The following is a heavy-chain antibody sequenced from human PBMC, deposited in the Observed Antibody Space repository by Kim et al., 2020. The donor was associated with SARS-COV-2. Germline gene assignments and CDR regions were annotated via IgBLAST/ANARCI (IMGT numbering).Heavy chain of an antibody. V-gene: IGHV4-59*13. CDR3: AREGITDSSGYYSQPFDY. J-gene: IGHJ4*02. D-gene: IGHD3-22*01. CDR2: IYYSGST. CDR1: GGSISSYY. Sequence: SETLSLTCTVSGGSISSYYWSWIRQPPGKGLEWIGYIYYSGSTNYNPSLKSRVTISVDTSKNQFSLKLSSVTAADTAVYYCAREGITDSSGYYSQPFDYWGQGTLVTVSS.